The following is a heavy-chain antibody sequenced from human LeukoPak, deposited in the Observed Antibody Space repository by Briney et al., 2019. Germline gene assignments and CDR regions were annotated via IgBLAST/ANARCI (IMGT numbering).Heavy chain of an antibody. Sequence: PSDTLSLTCTVSGASISSYYWSWIRQPAGKGLELIGRIYTSGSTNYNPSLKSRVTMSVDTSKNQFSLKLSSVTAADTAVYYCARDRSKRFGDSSSWFDYWGQGTLVTVSS. CDR2: IYTSGST. CDR1: GASISSYY. D-gene: IGHD6-13*01. CDR3: ARDRSKRFGDSSSWFDY. J-gene: IGHJ4*02. V-gene: IGHV4-4*07.